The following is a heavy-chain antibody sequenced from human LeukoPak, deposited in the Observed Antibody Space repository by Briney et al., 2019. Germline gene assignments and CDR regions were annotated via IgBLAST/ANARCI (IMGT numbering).Heavy chain of an antibody. V-gene: IGHV4-39*07. D-gene: IGHD3-22*01. CDR1: GGSISSGSYY. J-gene: IGHJ4*02. CDR2: IYYSGST. CDR3: AREHYYDSSGYFDY. Sequence: SETLSLTCTVSGGSISSGSYYWGWIRQPPGKGLEWIGSIYYSGSTYYNPSLKSRVTISVDTSKNQFSLKLSSVTAADTAVYYCAREHYYDSSGYFDYWGQGTLVTVSS.